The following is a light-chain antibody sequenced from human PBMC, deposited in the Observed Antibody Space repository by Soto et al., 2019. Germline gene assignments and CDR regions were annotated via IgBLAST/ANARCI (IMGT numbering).Light chain of an antibody. J-gene: IGLJ7*01. CDR1: SSDVGGFDF. V-gene: IGLV2-11*01. CDR3: CLYTASYSV. CDR2: DVS. Sequence: QSALTQPRSVSGSPGQSVAISCSETSSDVGGFDFVSWYQQHPGKAPKLVIYDVSKRPSGVPDRFSGSRSGDTASLTISGLQAEDEADYYCCLYTASYSVFGGGTQLTVL.